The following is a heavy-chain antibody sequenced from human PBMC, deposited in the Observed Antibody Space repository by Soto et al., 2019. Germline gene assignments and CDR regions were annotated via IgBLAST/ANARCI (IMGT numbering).Heavy chain of an antibody. CDR3: AKSSHSSWQASLLRFAY. J-gene: IGHJ4*02. Sequence: EVQLLESGGGLVQPGGSLRLSCAASGFTFSSNAMSWVRQAPGKGLEWVSAISGSGGSTYYADSVKGRFTISRDNAKINLKMKMNSKRADDTAVYYCAKSSHSSWQASLLRFAYRGPGSMDTVSS. V-gene: IGHV3-23*01. D-gene: IGHD6-13*01. CDR2: ISGSGGST. CDR1: GFTFSSNA.